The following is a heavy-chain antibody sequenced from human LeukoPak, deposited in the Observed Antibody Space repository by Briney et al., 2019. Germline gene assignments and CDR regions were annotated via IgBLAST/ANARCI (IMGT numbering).Heavy chain of an antibody. D-gene: IGHD3-3*01. Sequence: GASVKVSCKASGYTFTSYGISWVRQAPGQGLEGMGWISAYNGNTNYAQKLQGRVTMTTDTSTSTAYMELRSLRSDDTAVYYCARERVTTIFGVVTLDPFDYWGQGTLVTVSS. V-gene: IGHV1-18*01. CDR1: GYTFTSYG. CDR2: ISAYNGNT. CDR3: ARERVTTIFGVVTLDPFDY. J-gene: IGHJ4*02.